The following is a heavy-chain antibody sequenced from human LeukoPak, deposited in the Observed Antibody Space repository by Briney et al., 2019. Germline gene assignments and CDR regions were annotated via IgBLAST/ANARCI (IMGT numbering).Heavy chain of an antibody. J-gene: IGHJ6*03. CDR1: GFTFSSYW. Sequence: RGSLRLSCAASGFTFSSYWMSWVRPAPGKGLEWVANIKQDGVEKYYVDSVKGRFTISRDNAKNTLYLQMNRLRAEATAVYYCARVEREYGSGSYYFTALYYYFYMDVWGKGTTVTVSS. CDR3: ARVEREYGSGSYYFTALYYYFYMDV. D-gene: IGHD3-10*01. CDR2: IKQDGVEK. V-gene: IGHV3-7*01.